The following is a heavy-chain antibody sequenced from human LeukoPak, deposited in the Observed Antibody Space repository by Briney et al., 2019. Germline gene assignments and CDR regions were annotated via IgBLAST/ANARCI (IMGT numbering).Heavy chain of an antibody. CDR2: IYHSGST. CDR1: GYSISSGYY. Sequence: SETLSLTCTVSGYSISSGYYWGWIRQPPGKGLEWIGSIYHSGSTYYNPSLKSRVTISVDTSKNQFSLKLSSVTAADTAVYYCARDLGYCSGGSCPEDEDYYHYYMDVWGKGTTVTVSS. V-gene: IGHV4-38-2*02. J-gene: IGHJ6*03. D-gene: IGHD2-15*01. CDR3: ARDLGYCSGGSCPEDEDYYHYYMDV.